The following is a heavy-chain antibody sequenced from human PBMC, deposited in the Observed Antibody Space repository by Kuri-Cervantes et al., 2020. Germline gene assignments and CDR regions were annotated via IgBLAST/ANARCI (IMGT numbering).Heavy chain of an antibody. V-gene: IGHV3-21*04. D-gene: IGHD3-9*01. CDR2: ISSSSSYI. J-gene: IGHJ3*02. CDR1: GFTFSSYA. CDR3: AKDTSDWFDAFDI. Sequence: GESLKISCAASGFTFSSYAMSWVRQAPGKGLEWVSAISSSSSYIYYADSVKGRFTISRDNAKNSLYLQMNSLRAGDTALYYCAKDTSDWFDAFDIWGQGTMVTVSS.